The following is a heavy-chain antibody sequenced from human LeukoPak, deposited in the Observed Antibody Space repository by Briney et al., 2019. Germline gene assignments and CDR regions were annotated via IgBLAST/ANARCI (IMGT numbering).Heavy chain of an antibody. CDR3: ARVGYYYDSSGYVDY. Sequence: SETLSLTCTVSGDSISSGSFYWSWIRQAAGKGLEWIGRVSSSGRTNYNPSLKSRVTISVDTSKNQFSLKLSSVTAADTAVYYCARVGYYYDSSGYVDYWGQGTLVTVSS. J-gene: IGHJ4*02. D-gene: IGHD3-22*01. CDR1: GDSISSGSFY. CDR2: VSSSGRT. V-gene: IGHV4-61*02.